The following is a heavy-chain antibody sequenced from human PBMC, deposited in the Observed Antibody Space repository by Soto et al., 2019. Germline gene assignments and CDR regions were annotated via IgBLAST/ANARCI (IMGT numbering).Heavy chain of an antibody. Sequence: GGSLRLSCAASGFTFSSYGMHWVRQAPGKGLEWVAVIWYDGSNKYYADSVKGRFTISRDNSKNTLYLQMNSLRAEDTAVYYCARELAYCGGDCYSPYFDYWGQGTLVTVSS. CDR1: GFTFSSYG. V-gene: IGHV3-33*01. CDR3: ARELAYCGGDCYSPYFDY. D-gene: IGHD2-21*02. CDR2: IWYDGSNK. J-gene: IGHJ4*02.